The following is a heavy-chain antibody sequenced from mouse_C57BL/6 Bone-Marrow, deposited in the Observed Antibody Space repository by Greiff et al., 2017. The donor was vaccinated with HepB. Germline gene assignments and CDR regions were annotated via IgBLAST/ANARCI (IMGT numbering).Heavy chain of an antibody. Sequence: EVKLEESGEGLVKPGGSLKLSCAASGFTFSSYAMSWVRQTPEKRLEWVAYISSGGDYIYYADTVKGRFTISRDNARNTLYLQMSSLKSEDTAMYYCTREGGIYDYDDGYAMDYWGQGTSVTVSS. V-gene: IGHV5-9-1*02. CDR2: ISSGGDYI. D-gene: IGHD2-4*01. CDR3: TREGGIYDYDDGYAMDY. J-gene: IGHJ4*01. CDR1: GFTFSSYA.